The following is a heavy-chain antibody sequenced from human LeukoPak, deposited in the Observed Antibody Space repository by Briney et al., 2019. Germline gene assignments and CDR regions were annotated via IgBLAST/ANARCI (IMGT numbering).Heavy chain of an antibody. CDR2: ISSNGGST. J-gene: IGHJ6*02. V-gene: IGHV3-64*01. D-gene: IGHD6-19*01. Sequence: GGSLRLSCAASGFTFSSYAMHWVRRAPGKGLEYVSAISSNGGSTYYANSVKGRFTISRDNSKNTLYLQMGSLRAEDMAVYYCARSGQSSGFLFYGMDVWGQGTTVTVSS. CDR1: GFTFSSYA. CDR3: ARSGQSSGFLFYGMDV.